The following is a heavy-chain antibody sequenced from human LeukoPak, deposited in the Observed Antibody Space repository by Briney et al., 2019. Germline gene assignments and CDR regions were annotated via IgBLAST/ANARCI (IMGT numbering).Heavy chain of an antibody. D-gene: IGHD3-9*01. J-gene: IGHJ4*02. CDR1: GASISTNSYY. CDR3: AREILYDGTGYYL. Sequence: SETLSLTCTVSGASISTNSYYWGWIRQPPGKGLEWIGSIYYSGSTYYNPSLKSRVTISIDTSKNQFSLRLRSVTAADTAVYYCAREILYDGTGYYLWGQGTVVTVSS. CDR2: IYYSGST. V-gene: IGHV4-39*07.